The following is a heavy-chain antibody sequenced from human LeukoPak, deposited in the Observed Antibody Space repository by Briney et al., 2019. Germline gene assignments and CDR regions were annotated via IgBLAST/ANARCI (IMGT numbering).Heavy chain of an antibody. CDR3: ARVQIPYCSSTSCYFSY. J-gene: IGHJ4*02. V-gene: IGHV3-21*01. CDR2: ISSSSSYI. Sequence: PGGSLRLSCAASGFTFSSYSMNWVRQAPGKGLEWVSSISSSSSYIYYADSVKGRFTISRDNAKNSLYLQMNSLRAEDTAVYYCARVQIPYCSSTSCYFSYWGQGTLVTVSS. CDR1: GFTFSSYS. D-gene: IGHD2-2*01.